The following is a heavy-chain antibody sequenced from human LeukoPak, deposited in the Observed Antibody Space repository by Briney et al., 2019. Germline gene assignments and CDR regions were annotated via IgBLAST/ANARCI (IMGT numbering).Heavy chain of an antibody. CDR1: GFTFSSYW. J-gene: IGHJ3*02. CDR3: ARDSYCSSTVCAFDI. Sequence: GGSLRLSCAASGFTFSSYWMSWVRQAPGKGLEWVANIKQDGSEENYVDSVKGRFTISRDNAKNSLYLQMNSLRAEDTAVYYCARDSYCSSTVCAFDIWGQGTMVTVSS. D-gene: IGHD2-2*01. CDR2: IKQDGSEE. V-gene: IGHV3-7*01.